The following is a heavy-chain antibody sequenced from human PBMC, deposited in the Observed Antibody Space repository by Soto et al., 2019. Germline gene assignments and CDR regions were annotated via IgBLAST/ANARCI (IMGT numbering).Heavy chain of an antibody. D-gene: IGHD3-22*01. J-gene: IGHJ5*02. V-gene: IGHV3-21*01. CDR3: ARVAPMVVVGQESTSKYTWFVH. CDR2: ISSSCSSI. CDR1: GFTFSSYS. Sequence: EVQLVESGGGLVNPGGSLRLSCAASGFTFSSYSMNWVRQAPGKGLEWFSSISSSCSSIYYADSVKGRFTISRDNAKNSLYLQMNSLRAEDTAVYYCARVAPMVVVGQESTSKYTWFVHWGQGTLVTVSS.